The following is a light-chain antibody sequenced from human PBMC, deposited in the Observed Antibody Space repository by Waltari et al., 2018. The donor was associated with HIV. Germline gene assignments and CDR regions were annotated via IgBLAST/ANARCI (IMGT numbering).Light chain of an antibody. CDR1: ALPRKY. CDR2: KDT. J-gene: IGLJ2*01. Sequence: SLELTQPPSVSVSPGQTARITCSGHALPRKYAYWYQQRAGQAPVLLIYKDTERPSGIPQRFSGSSSGTTVTLTISGVQAEDEADYYCQSADNSGSYSVVFGGGTKLSVL. CDR3: QSADNSGSYSVV. V-gene: IGLV3-25*03.